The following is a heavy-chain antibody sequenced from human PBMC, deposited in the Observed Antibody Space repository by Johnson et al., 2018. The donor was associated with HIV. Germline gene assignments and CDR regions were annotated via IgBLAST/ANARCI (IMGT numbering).Heavy chain of an antibody. V-gene: IGHV3-7*04. CDR3: ARVAVSTAAGGVPLDI. CDR2: IRQDGGET. Sequence: VQLVESGGGLVQPGGSLRLSCAASGFSFNTYWMSWVRQAPGTGLQWVANIRQDGGETDSVDSVKGRFTISRDNAKNSLYLQMNSLRAEDTALYFCARVAVSTAAGGVPLDIWGPGTVVTVSS. CDR1: GFSFNTYW. D-gene: IGHD2-2*01. J-gene: IGHJ3*02.